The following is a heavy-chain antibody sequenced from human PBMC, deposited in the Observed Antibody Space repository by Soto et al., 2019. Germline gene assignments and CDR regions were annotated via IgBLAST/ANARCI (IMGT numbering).Heavy chain of an antibody. D-gene: IGHD3-10*01. J-gene: IGHJ4*02. CDR3: VNALPPGSYYKPLHY. CDR1: GFTFDDYA. V-gene: IGHV3-9*01. Sequence: EVQLVESGGGLVQPGRSLRLSCAASGFTFDDYAIHWVRQAPGKGLEWVSGISWNSDTIGYADSVEGRFTISRDNAKKSVYLQMNSLRPEDTAFYYCVNALPPGSYYKPLHYWGQGTLVTVSS. CDR2: ISWNSDTI.